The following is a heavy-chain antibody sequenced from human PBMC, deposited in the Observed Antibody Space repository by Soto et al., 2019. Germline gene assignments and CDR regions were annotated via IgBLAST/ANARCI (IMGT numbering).Heavy chain of an antibody. CDR3: ARDQEWLRFNPTPPRQNKIDY. D-gene: IGHD5-12*01. Sequence: GGSLRLSCAASGFTFSSYSMNWVRQAPGKGLEWVSYIGSSSSTIYYADSVKGRFTISRDNAKNSLYLQMNSLRAEDTAVYYCARDQEWLRFNPTPPRQNKIDYWGQGTLVTVSS. CDR1: GFTFSSYS. J-gene: IGHJ4*02. CDR2: IGSSSSTI. V-gene: IGHV3-48*01.